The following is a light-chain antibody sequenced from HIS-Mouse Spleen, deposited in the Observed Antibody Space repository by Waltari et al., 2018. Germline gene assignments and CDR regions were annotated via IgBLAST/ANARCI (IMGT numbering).Light chain of an antibody. CDR1: SLRSYY. CDR2: GKN. Sequence: SSELTQDPAVSVALGQTVRITCQGDSLRSYYASWYQQKPGQPPVLVIYGKNNRPSGLPDRFSRSSSGNTASLSITGAQAEDEADYYCYSRDSSGNHNVFGTGAKVTVL. V-gene: IGLV3-19*01. J-gene: IGLJ1*01. CDR3: YSRDSSGNHNV.